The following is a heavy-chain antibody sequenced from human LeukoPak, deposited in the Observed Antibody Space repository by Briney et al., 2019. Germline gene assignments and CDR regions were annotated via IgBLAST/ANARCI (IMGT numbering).Heavy chain of an antibody. CDR2: FDPEDGET. CDR3: ATSPARPSNYDFWTGFDY. CDR1: GYTLTELS. Sequence: GASVKVSCKVSGYTLTELSMHWVRQAPGKGLEWMGGFDPEDGETIYAQKFQGRVTMTEDTSTDTAYMELSSLRSEDTAVYYCATSPARPSNYDFWTGFDYWGQGTLVTVSS. D-gene: IGHD3-3*01. V-gene: IGHV1-24*01. J-gene: IGHJ4*02.